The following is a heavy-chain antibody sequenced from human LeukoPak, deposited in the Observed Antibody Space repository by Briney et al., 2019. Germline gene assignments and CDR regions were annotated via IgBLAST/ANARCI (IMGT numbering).Heavy chain of an antibody. V-gene: IGHV3-20*04. Sequence: GGSLRVSCAASGFTFDDYGMSWVRQAPGKGLEWVSGINWNGGSTGYVDSVKGRSTTSRDNAKNSLYLQMNSLRAEDTALYYCAKDFFPGGGGDLDYWGQGTLVTVSS. CDR1: GFTFDDYG. J-gene: IGHJ4*02. CDR2: INWNGGST. CDR3: AKDFFPGGGGDLDY. D-gene: IGHD3-16*01.